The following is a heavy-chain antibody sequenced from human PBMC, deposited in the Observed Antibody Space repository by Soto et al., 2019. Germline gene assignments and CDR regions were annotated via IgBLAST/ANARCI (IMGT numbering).Heavy chain of an antibody. V-gene: IGHV1-69*02. CDR3: AISLLGPVVGATAGGLGY. CDR2: IIPILGIA. Sequence: QVQLVQSGAEVKKPGSSVKVSCKASGGTFSSYTISWVRQAPGQGLEWMGRIIPILGIANYAQKFQGRVTITADKSTSTAYMELSSLRSEDTAVYYCAISLLGPVVGATAGGLGYWGQGTLVTVSS. D-gene: IGHD1-26*01. CDR1: GGTFSSYT. J-gene: IGHJ4*02.